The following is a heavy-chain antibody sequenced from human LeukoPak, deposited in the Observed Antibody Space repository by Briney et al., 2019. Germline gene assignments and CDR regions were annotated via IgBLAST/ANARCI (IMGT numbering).Heavy chain of an antibody. CDR2: ISPTGSTT. Sequence: GGSLRLSCTASGFSFSGHWMHWARQLPGKGLVWVSRISPTGSTTSYADSVKGRFTVSRDNAKNTLYLQVNNLRAEDMAVYYCARGPNSNWSGLDFWGQGTLLTVSS. CDR1: GFSFSGHW. J-gene: IGHJ4*02. CDR3: ARGPNSNWSGLDF. V-gene: IGHV3-74*01. D-gene: IGHD6-6*01.